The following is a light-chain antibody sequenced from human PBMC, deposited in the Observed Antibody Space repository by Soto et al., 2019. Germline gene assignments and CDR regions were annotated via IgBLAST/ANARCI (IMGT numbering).Light chain of an antibody. Sequence: QSVLTQPPSVSGAPGQTVTISCTGSSSNIGAGYGGHWYQQFPGTAPKLLIYGNNNRPSGVPDRFSGSKSGTSASLAITGLQAEDEADYYCQSYDSSLNTFVFGTGTKVTVL. CDR2: GNN. CDR1: SSNIGAGYG. CDR3: QSYDSSLNTFV. J-gene: IGLJ1*01. V-gene: IGLV1-40*01.